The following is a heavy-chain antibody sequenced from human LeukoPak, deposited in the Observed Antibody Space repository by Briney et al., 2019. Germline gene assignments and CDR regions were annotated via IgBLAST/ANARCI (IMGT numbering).Heavy chain of an antibody. V-gene: IGHV4-34*01. D-gene: IGHD1-26*01. CDR3: ARGLMSGSYSDY. CDR1: GGSFSGYY. Sequence: SEALSLTCAVYGGSFSGYYWSWIRPPPGKGLEWIGEINHSGSTNYNPSLKSRVTISVDTSKNQFSLKLSSVTAADTAVYYCARGLMSGSYSDYWGQGTLVTVSS. CDR2: INHSGST. J-gene: IGHJ4*02.